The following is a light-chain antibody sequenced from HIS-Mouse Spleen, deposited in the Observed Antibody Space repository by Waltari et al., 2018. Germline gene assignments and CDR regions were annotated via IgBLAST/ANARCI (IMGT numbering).Light chain of an antibody. CDR2: EDS. Sequence: SYELTQPPSVSVSPGQTARITCYGGALPKKYAYWYQQKSGQAPVLVIYEDSKRPSGTPERFSGSSSGTMATLTISGAQVEDEADYYCYSTDSSGNHRVFGGGTKLTVL. CDR3: YSTDSSGNHRV. J-gene: IGLJ2*01. V-gene: IGLV3-10*01. CDR1: ALPKKY.